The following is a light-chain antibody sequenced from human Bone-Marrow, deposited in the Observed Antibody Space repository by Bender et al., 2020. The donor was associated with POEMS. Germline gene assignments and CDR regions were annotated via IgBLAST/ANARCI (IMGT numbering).Light chain of an antibody. V-gene: IGLV3-21*03. J-gene: IGLJ3*02. CDR2: DDS. CDR3: QVWTGNGDLWV. Sequence: SYVLTQPPSVSVAPGKTASISCGGDNIGSKSVNWYQQKPGQAPVVVGFDDSDRPSGIPERFSGSNSGNTATLTISRVEAGDEADYHCQVWTGNGDLWVFGGGTKLTVL. CDR1: NIGSKS.